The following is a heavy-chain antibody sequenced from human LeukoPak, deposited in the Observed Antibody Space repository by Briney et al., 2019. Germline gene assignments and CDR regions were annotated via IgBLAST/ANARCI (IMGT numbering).Heavy chain of an antibody. D-gene: IGHD3-9*01. CDR2: TYYRSKWYN. V-gene: IGHV6-1*01. J-gene: IGHJ6*02. Sequence: SQTLSRTCAISGDSVSSNSAAWNWIRQSPSRGLEWLGRTYYRSKWYNDYAVSVKSRITINPDTSKNQFSLQLNPVTPEDTAVYYCARGNTGTASRYFDWFAPSRYGMDVWGQGTTVTVSS. CDR1: GDSVSSNSAA. CDR3: ARGNTGTASRYFDWFAPSRYGMDV.